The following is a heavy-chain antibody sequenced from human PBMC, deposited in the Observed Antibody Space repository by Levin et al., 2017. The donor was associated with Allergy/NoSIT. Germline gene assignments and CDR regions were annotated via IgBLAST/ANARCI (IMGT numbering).Heavy chain of an antibody. Sequence: ASVKVSCKASGFSFTGNYIHWVRQAPGQGLEWMGWINPNSGGTYYAQKFQGRVTMTRDTSISTAYMELSRLTSDDAAIYYCARDLGVLNPRYDNLFDYWGQGTLATVSS. CDR3: ARDLGVLNPRYDNLFDY. D-gene: IGHD5-12*01. J-gene: IGHJ4*02. CDR1: GFSFTGNY. V-gene: IGHV1-2*02. CDR2: INPNSGGT.